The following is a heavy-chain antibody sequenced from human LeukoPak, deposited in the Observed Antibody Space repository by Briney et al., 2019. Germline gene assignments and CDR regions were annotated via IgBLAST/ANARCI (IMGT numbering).Heavy chain of an antibody. V-gene: IGHV4-34*01. J-gene: IGHJ3*02. Sequence: PSETLSLTCAVYGGSFSGYYWSWIRQPPGKGPEWIGEIIHSGITNYNPSLKSRVTISVDTSKNQFSLKQSSVTAADTAVYYCARGLKGYCSSTSSYPDWKSAFDIWGQGTMVTVSS. CDR3: ARGLKGYCSSTSSYPDWKSAFDI. CDR1: GGSFSGYY. CDR2: IIHSGIT. D-gene: IGHD2-2*01.